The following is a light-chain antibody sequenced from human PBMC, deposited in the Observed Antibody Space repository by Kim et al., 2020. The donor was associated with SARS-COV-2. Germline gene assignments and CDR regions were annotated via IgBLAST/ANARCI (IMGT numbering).Light chain of an antibody. CDR3: SSYAGSNNFVV. V-gene: IGLV2-8*01. CDR2: EVT. Sequence: QSVTISCTGTSSDVGGSNYTSWYQKHPGKAPKLLIYEVTKRPSGVPARFSGSKSGNTASLTVSGLQAEDEAVYYCSSYAGSNNFVVFGGGTQLTVL. J-gene: IGLJ2*01. CDR1: SSDVGGSNY.